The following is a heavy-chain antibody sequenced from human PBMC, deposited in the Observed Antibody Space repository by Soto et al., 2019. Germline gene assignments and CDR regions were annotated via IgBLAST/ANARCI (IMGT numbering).Heavy chain of an antibody. CDR1: GFTFSNAW. CDR3: TTDSWTSSWYKFNYYYYYGMDV. Sequence: GGSLRLSCAASGFTFSNAWMNWVRQAPGKGLEWVGRIKSKTDGGTTDYAAPVKGRFTISRDDSKNTLYLQMNSLKTEDTAVYYCTTDSWTSSWYKFNYYYYYGMDVWGQGTTVTVSS. V-gene: IGHV3-15*07. J-gene: IGHJ6*02. D-gene: IGHD6-13*01. CDR2: IKSKTDGGTT.